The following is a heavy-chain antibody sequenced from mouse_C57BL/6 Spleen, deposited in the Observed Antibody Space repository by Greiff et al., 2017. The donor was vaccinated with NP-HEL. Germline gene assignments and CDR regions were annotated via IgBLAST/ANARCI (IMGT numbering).Heavy chain of an antibody. CDR2: IYPGSGNT. Sequence: QVQLQQSGAELVRPGASVKLSCKASGYTFTDYYINWVKQRPGQGLEWIARIYPGSGNTYYNEKFKGKATLTAEKSSSTAYMQLSSLTSEDSAVYFCERKGSTTALGYFDVWGTGTTVTVSS. D-gene: IGHD1-2*01. CDR1: GYTFTDYY. CDR3: ERKGSTTALGYFDV. J-gene: IGHJ1*03. V-gene: IGHV1-76*01.